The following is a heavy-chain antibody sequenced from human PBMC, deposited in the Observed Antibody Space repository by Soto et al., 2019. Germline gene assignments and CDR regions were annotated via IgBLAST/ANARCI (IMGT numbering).Heavy chain of an antibody. J-gene: IGHJ4*02. CDR3: AKLDSSGYGYFDY. Sequence: EVQLLESGGGLVQPGGSVRLSCAASGFTFSSYAMSWVRQAPGKGLEWVSAISGSGGSTYYADSVKGRFTISRDNSKNTLYLQMNSLRAEDTAVYYCAKLDSSGYGYFDYWGQGTLVTVSS. D-gene: IGHD3-22*01. CDR1: GFTFSSYA. V-gene: IGHV3-23*01. CDR2: ISGSGGST.